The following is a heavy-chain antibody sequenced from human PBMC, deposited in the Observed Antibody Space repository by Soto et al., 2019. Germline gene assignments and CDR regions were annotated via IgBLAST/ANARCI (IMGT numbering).Heavy chain of an antibody. CDR3: AKGVRQWLVTSDFNY. CDR2: VSHDGRNK. Sequence: VQLVESGGGVVQPGRSLRLSCAASGFTFSDYAMHWVRQAPGKGLEWVAVVSHDGRNKHYADSVKGRFTISRDSSKNTVSLEMTSLRAEDTALYYCAKGVRQWLVTSDFNYWGQGALVTVSS. D-gene: IGHD6-19*01. CDR1: GFTFSDYA. V-gene: IGHV3-30*18. J-gene: IGHJ4*02.